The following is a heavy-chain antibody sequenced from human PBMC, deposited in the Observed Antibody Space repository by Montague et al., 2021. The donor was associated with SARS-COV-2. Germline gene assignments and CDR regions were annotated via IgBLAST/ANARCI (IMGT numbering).Heavy chain of an antibody. J-gene: IGHJ3*02. D-gene: IGHD6-13*01. V-gene: IGHV4-59*01. CDR2: IYNSGST. CDR3: ARVGRGSSWYEVAFDI. CDR1: GGSISRYS. Sequence: SETLSLTCTVSGGSISRYSWTWIRQPPGKGLEWIGYIYNSGSTNYNPSLTSRVTISVDTSKNQFSLKLSSVAAADTAVYYCARVGRGSSWYEVAFDIWGQRTMGT.